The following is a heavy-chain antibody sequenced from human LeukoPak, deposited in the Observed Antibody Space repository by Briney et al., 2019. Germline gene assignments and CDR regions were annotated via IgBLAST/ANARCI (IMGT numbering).Heavy chain of an antibody. D-gene: IGHD3-9*01. V-gene: IGHV3-23*01. CDR2: ISGSDDST. CDR1: GFAFGSYA. Sequence: GGSLRLSCAASGFAFGSYAMGWVRQAPGKGLEWVSAISGSDDSTYYADSVKGRSTTSRDKSKNTLYLQMNSLRAEDTAVYYCSKQVDFDPADAFDVWGQGTMVTVSS. J-gene: IGHJ3*01. CDR3: SKQVDFDPADAFDV.